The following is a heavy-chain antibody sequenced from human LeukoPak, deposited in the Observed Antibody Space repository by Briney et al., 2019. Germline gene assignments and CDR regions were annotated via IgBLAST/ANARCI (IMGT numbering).Heavy chain of an antibody. CDR3: YIVVVVAATQTFDY. CDR2: MNPNSGNT. CDR1: GYTFTSYG. D-gene: IGHD2-15*01. V-gene: IGHV1-8*03. Sequence: ASVKVSCKASGYTFTSYGISWVRQATGQGLEWMGWMNPNSGNTGYAQKFQGRVTITRNTSISTAYMELSSLRSEDTAVYYCYIVVVVAATQTFDYWGQGTLVTVSS. J-gene: IGHJ4*02.